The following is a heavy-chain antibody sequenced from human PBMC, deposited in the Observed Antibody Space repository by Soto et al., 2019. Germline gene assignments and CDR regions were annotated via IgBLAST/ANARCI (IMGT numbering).Heavy chain of an antibody. Sequence: QLQLQESGPGLVKPSETLSLTCTVSGGSISSSSYYWGWIRQPPGKGLEWIGSIYYSGSTYYNPSIKMRVAISVDTSKTLLSLKLSSVTAADTAVYYFASTTPVLRWCLPPYAFVIWGQGTMVTVSS. CDR2: IYYSGST. J-gene: IGHJ3*02. V-gene: IGHV4-39*01. CDR1: GGSISSSSYY. D-gene: IGHD2-8*01. CDR3: ASTTPVLRWCLPPYAFVI.